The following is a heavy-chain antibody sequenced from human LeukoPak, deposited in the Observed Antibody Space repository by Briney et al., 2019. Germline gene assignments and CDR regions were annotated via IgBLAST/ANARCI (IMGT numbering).Heavy chain of an antibody. CDR3: AKDNEAIAAAGTVLEY. CDR2: ISRNSGSI. CDR1: GFTFDDYA. Sequence: PGGSLRLSCAASGFTFDDYAMHWVRQAPGKGLEWVSGISRNSGSIGYAESVKGRFTISRDNAKNSLYLQMNSLRAEDMALYYCAKDNEAIAAAGTVLEYWGQGTLVTVSS. J-gene: IGHJ4*02. V-gene: IGHV3-9*03. D-gene: IGHD6-13*01.